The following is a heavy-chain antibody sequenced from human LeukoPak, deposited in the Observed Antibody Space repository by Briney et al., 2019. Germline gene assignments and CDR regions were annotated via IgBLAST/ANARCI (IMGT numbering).Heavy chain of an antibody. CDR3: ALGGGNWNVLAPYDY. D-gene: IGHD1-20*01. V-gene: IGHV3-30*04. Sequence: GGSLRLSCAASGFTFSSYAMHWVRQAPGKGLEWVAVISYDGSNKYYADSVKGRFTISRDNSKNTLYLQMNSLRAEDTAVYYCALGGGNWNVLAPYDYWGQGTLVTVSS. CDR2: ISYDGSNK. J-gene: IGHJ4*02. CDR1: GFTFSSYA.